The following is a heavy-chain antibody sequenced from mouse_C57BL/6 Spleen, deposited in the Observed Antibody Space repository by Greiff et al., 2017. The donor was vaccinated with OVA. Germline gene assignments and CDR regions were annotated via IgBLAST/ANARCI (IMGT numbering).Heavy chain of an antibody. V-gene: IGHV1-19*01. D-gene: IGHD4-1*01. CDR1: GYTFTDYY. CDR2: INPYNGGT. J-gene: IGHJ2*01. Sequence: VQLKESGPVLVKPGASVKMSCKASGYTFTDYYMNWVKQSHGKSLEWIGVINPYNGGTSYNQKFKGKATLTVDKSSSTAYMELNSLTSEDSAVYYCARRELTGVYFDYWGQGTTLTVSS. CDR3: ARRELTGVYFDY.